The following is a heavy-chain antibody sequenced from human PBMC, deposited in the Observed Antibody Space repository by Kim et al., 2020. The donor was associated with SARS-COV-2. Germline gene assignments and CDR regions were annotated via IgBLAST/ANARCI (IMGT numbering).Heavy chain of an antibody. J-gene: IGHJ4*02. Sequence: GGSLRLSCVASGFSFSGTAMNWVRQAPEKGLEWVSGIGGDGNKYYADPVNGRFTISRDNARNTLYLQMNNLRPEDTAVYYCAKELWGFAAADYWGQGTLV. V-gene: IGHV3-23*01. CDR1: GFSFSGTA. D-gene: IGHD2-21*01. CDR3: AKELWGFAAADY. CDR2: IGGDGNK.